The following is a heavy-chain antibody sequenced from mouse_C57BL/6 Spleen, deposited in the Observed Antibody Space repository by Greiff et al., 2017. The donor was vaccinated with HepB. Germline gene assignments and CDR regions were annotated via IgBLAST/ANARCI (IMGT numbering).Heavy chain of an antibody. V-gene: IGHV1-80*01. CDR2: IYPGDGDT. CDR1: GYAFSSYW. Sequence: LVESGASVKISCKASGYAFSSYWMNWVKQRPGKGLAWIGQIYPGDGDTNYNGKFKGKATLTADKSSSTAYMQLSSLTSEDSAVYFCARENDYGSSPDLDAMDYWGQGTSVTVSS. CDR3: ARENDYGSSPDLDAMDY. J-gene: IGHJ4*01. D-gene: IGHD1-1*01.